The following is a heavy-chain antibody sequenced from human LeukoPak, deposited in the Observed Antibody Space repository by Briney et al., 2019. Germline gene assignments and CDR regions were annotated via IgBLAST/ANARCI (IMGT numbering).Heavy chain of an antibody. J-gene: IGHJ4*02. Sequence: GESLKISCKGSGYSFTRNWIGWVRQMPGKGLEWMGIIYPGDSNTRYSPSFQGQVTISADKSITTAYLQWSSLKASDTAIYYCARLMETTMVTEFDYWGQGTLVTVSP. CDR1: GYSFTRNW. D-gene: IGHD5-18*01. CDR3: ARLMETTMVTEFDY. V-gene: IGHV5-51*01. CDR2: IYPGDSNT.